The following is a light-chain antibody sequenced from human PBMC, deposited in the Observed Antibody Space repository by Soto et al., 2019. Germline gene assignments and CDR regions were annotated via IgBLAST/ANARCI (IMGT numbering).Light chain of an antibody. Sequence: DIVLAPSPCTLSFSPGERATLPCRASQSVTDSFLAWYQQKPGQAPRLLIYGASRRATGIPARFSGSGSGTDFTLTISSLEPEDFAVYYCQKYSNWPRKFGQGTKVDIK. CDR3: QKYSNWPRK. V-gene: IGKV3-20*01. J-gene: IGKJ1*01. CDR1: QSVTDSF. CDR2: GAS.